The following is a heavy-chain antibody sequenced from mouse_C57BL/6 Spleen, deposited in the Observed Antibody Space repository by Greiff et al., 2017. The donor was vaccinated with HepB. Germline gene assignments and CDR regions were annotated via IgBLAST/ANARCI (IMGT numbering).Heavy chain of an antibody. J-gene: IGHJ4*01. D-gene: IGHD2-12*01. CDR1: GYTFTSYW. CDR3: AAYYRGYYAMDY. V-gene: IGHV1-52*01. CDR2: IDPSDSET. Sequence: VQLQQPGAELVRPGSSVKLSCKASGYTFTSYWMHWVKQRPIQGLEWIGNIDPSDSETHYNQKFKDKATLTVDKSSSTAYMQLSSLTSEDSAVYYCAAYYRGYYAMDYWGQGTSVTVSS.